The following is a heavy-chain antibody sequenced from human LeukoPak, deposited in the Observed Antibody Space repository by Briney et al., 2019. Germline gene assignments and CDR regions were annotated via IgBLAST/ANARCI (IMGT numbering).Heavy chain of an antibody. D-gene: IGHD2/OR15-2a*01. CDR2: INQEASRT. J-gene: IGHJ4*02. CDR1: GFTFRSYW. CDR3: AKYLSRAFDS. Sequence: GGSLRLSCAASGFTFRSYWMSWVCQAPGKGLEWLGHINQEASRTDHADSVKGRFTISRDNSRNLLYLHMSSLRAEDTAVYYCAKYLSRAFDSWGQGILVSVSS. V-gene: IGHV3-7*01.